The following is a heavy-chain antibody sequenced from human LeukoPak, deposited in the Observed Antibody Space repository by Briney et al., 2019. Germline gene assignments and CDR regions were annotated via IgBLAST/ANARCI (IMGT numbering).Heavy chain of an antibody. CDR3: STDLSPTYYYGSGSYENDY. D-gene: IGHD3-10*01. J-gene: IGHJ4*02. CDR2: IKSKTDGGTT. Sequence: GGSLRLSCAASGFTFSNAWMSWVRQAPGKGLEWVGRIKSKTDGGTTDYAAPVKGRFTISRDDSKNALYLQMNSLKTEDTAVYYCSTDLSPTYYYGSGSYENDYWGQGTLVTVSS. CDR1: GFTFSNAW. V-gene: IGHV3-15*01.